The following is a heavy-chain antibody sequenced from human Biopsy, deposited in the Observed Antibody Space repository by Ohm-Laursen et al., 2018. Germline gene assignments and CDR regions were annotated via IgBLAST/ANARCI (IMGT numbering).Heavy chain of an antibody. CDR3: ARGSNDFGGLYFPR. CDR2: TSYTGYT. V-gene: IGHV4-59*11. CDR1: GGSFTSHY. J-gene: IGHJ4*02. Sequence: GTLSLTCTVSGGSFTSHYWSWIRQPPGKGLEWIGHTSYTGYTSYNASLKSRVTISVDTSRNHFSLRLSSLTAADTAVYYCARGSNDFGGLYFPRWGQGTLLTVSS. D-gene: IGHD4-23*01.